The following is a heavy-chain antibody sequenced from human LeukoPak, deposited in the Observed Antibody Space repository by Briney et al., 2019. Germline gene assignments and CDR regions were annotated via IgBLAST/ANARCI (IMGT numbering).Heavy chain of an antibody. CDR3: ARSLGIAADY. J-gene: IGHJ4*02. D-gene: IGHD6-13*01. V-gene: IGHV3-9*01. CDR2: ISWNSGSI. CDR1: GFTFDDYA. Sequence: GGSLRLSCAASGFTFDDYAMHWVRQAPGKGLEWVSGISWNSGSIGYADSVKGRFTISRDNAKNSLYLQMNSLRAEDTAVYYCARSLGIAADYWGQGTLVTVSS.